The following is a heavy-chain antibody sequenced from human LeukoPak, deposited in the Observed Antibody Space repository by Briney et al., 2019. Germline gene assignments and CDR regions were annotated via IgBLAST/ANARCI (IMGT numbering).Heavy chain of an antibody. Sequence: GGSLRLSCAASGFTFDNYGMSWVRQAPGKGLEWVSGINWKGGTTGYADSVKGRFIISRDNAKKSLYLQMNSLRAEDTALYYCARDLVVAGTGFGYWGQGTLVTVSS. CDR3: ARDLVVAGTGFGY. J-gene: IGHJ4*02. V-gene: IGHV3-20*04. D-gene: IGHD6-19*01. CDR1: GFTFDNYG. CDR2: INWKGGTT.